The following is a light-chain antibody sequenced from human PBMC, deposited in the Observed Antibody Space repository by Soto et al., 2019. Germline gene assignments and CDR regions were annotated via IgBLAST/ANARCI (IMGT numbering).Light chain of an antibody. CDR3: SSYTSSSTYV. J-gene: IGLJ1*01. CDR1: SSDINGYNY. V-gene: IGLV2-14*01. Sequence: QSVLTQPASVSGSPGQSITISCTGTSSDINGYNYVSWYQQHPGKAPKLMIYDVSNRPSGVSNSFSGSKSGNTASLTISGLQAEDEADYYCSSYTSSSTYVFGTGTKVTV. CDR2: DVS.